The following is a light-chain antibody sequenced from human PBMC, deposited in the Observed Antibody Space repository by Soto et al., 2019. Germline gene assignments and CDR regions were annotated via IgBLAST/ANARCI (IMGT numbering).Light chain of an antibody. CDR2: MTS. J-gene: IGKJ1*01. CDR1: QSISSW. V-gene: IGKV1-5*03. CDR3: QQYNSYST. Sequence: DIQMTQSPSTLSASVGDRVTITSRASQSISSWLAWYQQKPGKAPKLLIYMTSNLESGVPSRFSGSGSGTDFTLTISSLQPDDFATYYCQQYNSYSTFGQGTKVEIK.